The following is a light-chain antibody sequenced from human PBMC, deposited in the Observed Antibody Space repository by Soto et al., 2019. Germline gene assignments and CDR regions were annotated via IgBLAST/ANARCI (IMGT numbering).Light chain of an antibody. CDR2: KAS. V-gene: IGKV1-5*03. CDR3: QQYYGSSRYT. CDR1: QSIDSW. J-gene: IGKJ2*01. Sequence: DIQMTQSPSTLSASVGDRVTITCRASQSIDSWLAWYQQKPGKAPNLLMYKASTLASGVPSRFSGSGSGTEFTLTISNVQPEDFGTYHCQQYYGSSRYTFGQGTKLEMK.